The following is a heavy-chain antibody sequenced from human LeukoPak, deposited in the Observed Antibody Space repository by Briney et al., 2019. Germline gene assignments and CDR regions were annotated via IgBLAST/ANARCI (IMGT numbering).Heavy chain of an antibody. V-gene: IGHV3-30*03. CDR1: GFTFSSYA. D-gene: IGHD5-18*01. Sequence: GGSLRLSCAASGFTFSSYAMHWVRQAPGKGLEWVAVMSYDGNNRYYTDSVKGRFTISRDNSKNTVYLQMNSLRAEDTAVYYCARDGGIQLWSHWGQGTLVTVSS. CDR3: ARDGGIQLWSH. J-gene: IGHJ4*02. CDR2: MSYDGNNR.